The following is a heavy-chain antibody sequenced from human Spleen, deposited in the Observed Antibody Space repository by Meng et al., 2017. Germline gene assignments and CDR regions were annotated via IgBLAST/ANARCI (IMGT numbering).Heavy chain of an antibody. D-gene: IGHD3-16*01. J-gene: IGHJ4*02. CDR2: IYWHDEE. Sequence: SGPTLVKPTQTLTLTCSFSGFSLGTSEEAVGWIRQPPGKALEWLALIYWHDEERYSPSLKGRLTITKDTSKNQVVLTMTNMDPVDTGTYYCAHRRGGYFDYWGQGTLVTVSS. CDR1: GFSLGTSEEA. V-gene: IGHV2-5*01. CDR3: AHRRGGYFDY.